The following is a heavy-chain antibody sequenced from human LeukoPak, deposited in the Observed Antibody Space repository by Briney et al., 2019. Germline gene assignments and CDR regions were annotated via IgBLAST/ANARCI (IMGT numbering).Heavy chain of an antibody. CDR1: GGSINSSTYY. CDR2: IHYSGST. CDR3: ARLGGYYDPPGY. D-gene: IGHD3-22*01. V-gene: IGHV4-39*01. Sequence: PSETLSLTCTVSGGSINSSTYYWGWIRQPPGKGLEWIGTIHYSGSTYYNPSLKSRVTISVDTSKNQFSLKLNSVTAADTAVYYCARLGGYYDPPGYWGQGTLVIVSS. J-gene: IGHJ4*02.